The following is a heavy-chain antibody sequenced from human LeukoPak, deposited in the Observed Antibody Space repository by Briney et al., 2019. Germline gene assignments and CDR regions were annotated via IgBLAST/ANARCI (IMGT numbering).Heavy chain of an antibody. Sequence: PGGSLRLSCAASGFTFSSYGMHWVRQAPGKGLEWVAFIRYDGSNKYYADSVKGRFTISRDNSKNTLYLQMNSLRAEDTAVYYCARVEMATNFYYYYYMDVWGKGTTVTISS. D-gene: IGHD5-24*01. J-gene: IGHJ6*03. CDR1: GFTFSSYG. CDR3: ARVEMATNFYYYYYMDV. CDR2: IRYDGSNK. V-gene: IGHV3-30*02.